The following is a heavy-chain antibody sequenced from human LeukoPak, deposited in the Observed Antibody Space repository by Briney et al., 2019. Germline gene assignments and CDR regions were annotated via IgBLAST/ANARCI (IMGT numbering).Heavy chain of an antibody. V-gene: IGHV1-69*05. CDR1: GGTFSSYA. Sequence: ASVKVSCKASGGTFSSYAISWVRQAPGQGLEWMGRIIPIFGTANYAQKFQGRVTITTDEPTSTAYMELSSLRSEATAVYYCARDLEGWDYSPGNWFDPWGQGTLVTVSS. CDR2: IIPIFGTA. CDR3: ARDLEGWDYSPGNWFDP. D-gene: IGHD4-11*01. J-gene: IGHJ5*02.